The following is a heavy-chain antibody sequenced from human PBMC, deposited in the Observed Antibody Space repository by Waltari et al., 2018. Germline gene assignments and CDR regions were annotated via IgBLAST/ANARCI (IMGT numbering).Heavy chain of an antibody. V-gene: IGHV3-NL1*01. CDR3: AKDGGTVAVGPLGY. CDR1: GFTFSSYG. J-gene: IGHJ4*02. CDR2: LVRSGFGT. Sequence: QVQLVESGGGVVQPGRSLRLSCAASGFTFSSYGMHWVRQAPGKGLEWVSALVRSGFGTHYADSVKGRFAISRDNSKNTLYLQMNSLRDEDTAVYYCAKDGGTVAVGPLGYWGQGTLVIVSS. D-gene: IGHD6-19*01.